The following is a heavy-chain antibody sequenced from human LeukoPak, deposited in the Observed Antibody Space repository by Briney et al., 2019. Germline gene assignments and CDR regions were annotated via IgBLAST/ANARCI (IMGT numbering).Heavy chain of an antibody. CDR1: GGSISSYY. D-gene: IGHD2-2*01. Sequence: SETLSLTCTVSGGSISSYYWSWIRQPPGKGLEWIGYIYYSGSTSYNPSLKSRVTISIDTSKNQFSLKLSSVTAADTAVYYCARRPGAFTFDYWGQGILVTVSS. J-gene: IGHJ4*02. CDR2: IYYSGST. V-gene: IGHV4-59*12. CDR3: ARRPGAFTFDY.